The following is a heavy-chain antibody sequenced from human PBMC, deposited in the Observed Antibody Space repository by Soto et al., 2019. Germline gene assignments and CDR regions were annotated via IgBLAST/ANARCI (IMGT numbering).Heavy chain of an antibody. CDR1: GFTFSSYA. D-gene: IGHD6-19*01. CDR2: ISGSGGST. CDR3: AKGRCQNISGWYPLPCDGMDV. J-gene: IGHJ6*02. V-gene: IGHV3-23*01. Sequence: GGSLRLSCAASGFTFSSYAMSWVRQAPGKGLEWVSAISGSGGSTYYADSVKGRFTISRDNSKNTLYLQMNSLRAEDTAVYYCAKGRCQNISGWYPLPCDGMDVWGQGTTVTVSS.